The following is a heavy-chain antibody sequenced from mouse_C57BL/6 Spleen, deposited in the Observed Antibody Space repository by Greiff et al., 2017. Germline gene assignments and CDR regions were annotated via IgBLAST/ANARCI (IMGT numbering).Heavy chain of an antibody. CDR3: ARNGDYDLVLAY. Sequence: QVQLQQSGAELVRPGTSVKVSCKASGYAFTNYLIEWVKQRPGQGLEWIGVINPGSGGTNYNEKFKGKATLTADTSSSTAYMQLSSLTSEDSAVYFCARNGDYDLVLAYWGQGTLVTVSA. V-gene: IGHV1-54*01. CDR1: GYAFTNYL. CDR2: INPGSGGT. D-gene: IGHD2-4*01. J-gene: IGHJ3*01.